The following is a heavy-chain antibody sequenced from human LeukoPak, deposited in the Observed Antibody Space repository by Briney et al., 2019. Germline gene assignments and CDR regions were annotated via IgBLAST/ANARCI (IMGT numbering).Heavy chain of an antibody. CDR2: IKEDGSES. Sequence: GGSLRLSCVASGFTFRSHWMTWVRQAPGKGLEWVASIKEDGSESYYVDSVKGRFTTSRDNAKNSLYLQMSSLRADDTAVYYCARGTIDNWNQGVYFDFWGQGTLVTVSS. CDR1: GFTFRSHW. D-gene: IGHD1-20*01. CDR3: ARGTIDNWNQGVYFDF. J-gene: IGHJ4*02. V-gene: IGHV3-7*01.